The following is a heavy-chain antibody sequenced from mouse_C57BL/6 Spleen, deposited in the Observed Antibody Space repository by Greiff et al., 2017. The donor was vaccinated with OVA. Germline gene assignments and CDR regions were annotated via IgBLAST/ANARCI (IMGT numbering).Heavy chain of an antibody. V-gene: IGHV1-39*01. Sequence: VQLQQSGPELVKPGASVKISCKASGYSFTDYNMNWVKQSNGKSLEWIGVINPNYGTTSYNQKFKGKATLTVDQSSSTAYMQLNSLTSEDSAVSYGASEDGYSTCAMDYWGQGTSVTVSS. D-gene: IGHD2-3*01. CDR1: GYSFTDYN. CDR2: INPNYGTT. J-gene: IGHJ4*01. CDR3: ASEDGYSTCAMDY.